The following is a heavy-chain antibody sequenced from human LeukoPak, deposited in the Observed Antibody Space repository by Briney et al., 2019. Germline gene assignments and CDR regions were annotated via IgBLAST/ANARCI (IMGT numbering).Heavy chain of an antibody. Sequence: GGSLRLSCAASGFTFSTYWMSWVRQAPGKGLGWVANIKQDGSEKYYVDSVKGRFTISRDNAKNSLYLQMNSLRAEDTAVYYCARRASTERGHSYGLDYWGQGALVTVSS. CDR3: ARRASTERGHSYGLDY. V-gene: IGHV3-7*01. CDR1: GFTFSTYW. J-gene: IGHJ4*02. CDR2: IKQDGSEK. D-gene: IGHD5-18*01.